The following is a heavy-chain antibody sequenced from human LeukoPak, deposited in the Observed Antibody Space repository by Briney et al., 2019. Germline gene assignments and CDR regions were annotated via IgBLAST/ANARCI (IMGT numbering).Heavy chain of an antibody. CDR3: ARAGTESKWGLPRADYYYMDV. CDR1: GHTFTDYY. D-gene: IGHD7-27*01. J-gene: IGHJ6*03. CDR2: IKPNSGDT. V-gene: IGHV1-2*02. Sequence: ASVKVSCKASGHTFTDYYMHWVRQAPGQGLEWMGWIKPNSGDTNSAQKFQGRVTLTRDTSISTAYMELSNLRSDDTAVYYCARAGTESKWGLPRADYYYMDVWAKGTTVTVSS.